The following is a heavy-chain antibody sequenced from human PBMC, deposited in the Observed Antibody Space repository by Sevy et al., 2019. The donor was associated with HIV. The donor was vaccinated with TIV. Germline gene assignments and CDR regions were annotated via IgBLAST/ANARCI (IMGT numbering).Heavy chain of an antibody. CDR2: IYSDGRT. V-gene: IGHV3-66*01. Sequence: GGSLRLSCAASGLSVSDNYMNWVRQAPGKGLELVSVIYSDGRTYYADSVKDRFTISRDNSKNTLYLHMNNLRPEDTAVYYCARDRYYDASGYYYYYYGMDVWGQGTLVTVSS. CDR1: GLSVSDNY. J-gene: IGHJ6*02. CDR3: ARDRYYDASGYYYYYYGMDV. D-gene: IGHD3-22*01.